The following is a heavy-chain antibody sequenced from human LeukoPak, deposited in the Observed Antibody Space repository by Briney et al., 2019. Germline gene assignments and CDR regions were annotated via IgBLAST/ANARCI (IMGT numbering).Heavy chain of an antibody. Sequence: GGSLRLSCAASGFTFSSYSMNWVRQAPGKGLEWVSYISSSSSTIYYADSVKGRFTISRDNAKNSLYLQMNSLRAADTAVYYCARSYYDFWSGSTLDYWGQGTLVTVSS. CDR3: ARSYYDFWSGSTLDY. CDR1: GFTFSSYS. J-gene: IGHJ4*02. V-gene: IGHV3-48*01. CDR2: ISSSSSTI. D-gene: IGHD3-3*01.